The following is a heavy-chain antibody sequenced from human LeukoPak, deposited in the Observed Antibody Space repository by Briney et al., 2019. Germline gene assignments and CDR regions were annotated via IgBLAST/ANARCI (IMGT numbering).Heavy chain of an antibody. CDR3: ARHSGSITKFDY. D-gene: IGHD2-21*01. CDR1: GGSISSYY. J-gene: IGHJ4*02. Sequence: SETLSLTCTVSGGSISSYYWSWIRQPPGKGLEWIGYIYYGGSTNYNPSLKSRVTISVDTSKNQFSLKLSSVTAADTAVYYCARHSGSITKFDYWGQGTLVTVSS. V-gene: IGHV4-59*08. CDR2: IYYGGST.